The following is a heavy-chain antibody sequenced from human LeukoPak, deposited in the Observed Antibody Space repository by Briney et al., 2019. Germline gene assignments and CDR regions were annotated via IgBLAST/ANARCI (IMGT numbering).Heavy chain of an antibody. V-gene: IGHV4-34*01. Sequence: SETLSLTCAVYGGSFSGYYWSWIRQPPGKGLWGVGETNLGGVTNYNPSLKSRVTISVDTSKNQFSLKLSSVTAADTAVYYCARVGRGYSGYDYFSGWYYYYYMDVWGKGTTVTVSS. D-gene: IGHD5-12*01. CDR3: ARVGRGYSGYDYFSGWYYYYYMDV. CDR2: TNLGGVT. CDR1: GGSFSGYY. J-gene: IGHJ6*03.